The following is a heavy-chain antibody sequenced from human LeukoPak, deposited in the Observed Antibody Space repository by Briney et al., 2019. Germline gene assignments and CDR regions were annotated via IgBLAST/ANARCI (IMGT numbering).Heavy chain of an antibody. CDR3: ARHLSTIAAAEY. V-gene: IGHV4-59*08. Sequence: NPSETLSLTCTVSGGSISSYYWSWIRQPPGKGLEWIGYIYYRGSTNYNPSLKSRVTISVDTSKNQFSLKLSSVTAADTAVYYCARHLSTIAAAEYWGQGTLVTVSS. D-gene: IGHD6-13*01. CDR1: GGSISSYY. J-gene: IGHJ4*02. CDR2: IYYRGST.